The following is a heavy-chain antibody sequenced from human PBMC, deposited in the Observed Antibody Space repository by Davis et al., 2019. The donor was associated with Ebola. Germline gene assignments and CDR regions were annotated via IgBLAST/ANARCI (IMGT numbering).Heavy chain of an antibody. CDR1: GFSFSNYA. CDR3: AKGGGSGTYYWFDP. Sequence: GGSLRLSCAASGFSFSNYAMNWVRQAPGKGLEWVSSISGSGGSTYYADSVKGRFTISRDNFKDTLYMQMNSLRAEDTAVYYCAKGGGSGTYYWFDPWGQGTLVTVSS. CDR2: ISGSGGST. J-gene: IGHJ5*02. D-gene: IGHD3-10*01. V-gene: IGHV3-23*01.